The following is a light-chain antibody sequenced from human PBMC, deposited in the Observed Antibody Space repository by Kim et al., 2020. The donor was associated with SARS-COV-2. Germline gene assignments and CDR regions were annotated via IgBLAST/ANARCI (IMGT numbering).Light chain of an antibody. CDR1: QSVSSSF. Sequence: EIVLTQSPGTLSLSPGEKATLSCRASQSVSSSFLAWYQQKPGQAPRLLIYGASSWATGIPDRFSGSGSGTDFTLTISSVEPEDSAVYYCQQYGSSPQTFGQGTKVEIK. J-gene: IGKJ1*01. CDR2: GAS. V-gene: IGKV3-20*01. CDR3: QQYGSSPQT.